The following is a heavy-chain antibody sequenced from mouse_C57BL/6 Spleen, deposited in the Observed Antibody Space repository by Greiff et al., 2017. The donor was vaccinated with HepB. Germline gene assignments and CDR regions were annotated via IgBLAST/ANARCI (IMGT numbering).Heavy chain of an antibody. CDR3: AREGGITTVVATNYFDY. J-gene: IGHJ2*01. D-gene: IGHD1-1*01. CDR1: GFTFSSYA. CDR2: ISDGGSYT. Sequence: EVKLVESGGGLVKPGGSLKLSCAASGFTFSSYAMSWVRQTPEKRLEWVATISDGGSYTYYPDNVKGRFTISRDNAKNNLYLQMSHLKSEDTAMYYCAREGGITTVVATNYFDYWGQGTTLTVSS. V-gene: IGHV5-4*01.